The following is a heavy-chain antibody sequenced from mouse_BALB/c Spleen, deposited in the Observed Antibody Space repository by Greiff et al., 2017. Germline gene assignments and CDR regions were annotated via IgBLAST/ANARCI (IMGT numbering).Heavy chain of an antibody. CDR1: GFSLTDYG. CDR3: AKHRNYYGSSYYYAMDY. V-gene: IGHV2-6-5*01. Sequence: VQRVESGPGLVAPSQSLSITCTVSGFSLTDYGVSWIRQPPGKGLEWLGVIWGGGSTYYNSALKSRLSISKDNSKSQVFLKMNSLQTDDTAMYYCAKHRNYYGSSYYYAMDYWGQGTSVTVSS. CDR2: IWGGGST. D-gene: IGHD1-1*01. J-gene: IGHJ4*01.